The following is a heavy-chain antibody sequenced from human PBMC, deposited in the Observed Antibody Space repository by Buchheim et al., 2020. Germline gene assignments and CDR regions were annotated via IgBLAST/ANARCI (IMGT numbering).Heavy chain of an antibody. CDR3: ARAGTTVTTPYNYYGMDV. Sequence: QVQLVESGGDLVKPGGSLRFSCAASGFTFSDYYMSWIRQAPGKGLEWVSYISSSSSYTNYADSVKGRFTISRDNAKNSLYLQMNSLRAEDTAVYYCARAGTTVTTPYNYYGMDVWGQGTT. J-gene: IGHJ6*02. D-gene: IGHD4-17*01. CDR2: ISSSSSYT. V-gene: IGHV3-11*05. CDR1: GFTFSDYY.